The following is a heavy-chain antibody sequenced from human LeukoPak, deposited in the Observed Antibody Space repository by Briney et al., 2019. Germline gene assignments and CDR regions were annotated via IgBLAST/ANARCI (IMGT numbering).Heavy chain of an antibody. CDR1: GGSISSYY. J-gene: IGHJ5*02. Sequence: PSETLSLTCTVPGGSISSYYWSWIRQPPGKGLEWIGYIYYSGSTNYNPSLKSRVTISVDTSKNQFSLKLSSVTAADTAVYYCATLQGDDYGDYVWFDPWGQGTQVTVSS. D-gene: IGHD4-17*01. CDR2: IYYSGST. CDR3: ATLQGDDYGDYVWFDP. V-gene: IGHV4-59*01.